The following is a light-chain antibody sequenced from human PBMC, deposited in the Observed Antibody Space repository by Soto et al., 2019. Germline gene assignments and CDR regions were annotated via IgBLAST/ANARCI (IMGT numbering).Light chain of an antibody. CDR1: QSVSSY. Sequence: VLSQSPVILSLSTWERVTISCRASQSVSSYLAWDQQKPGPAPRLLIYDASNRATGIPARFSGSGSGTDFTLTISSLEPDDFAVYYCPQRSNCRFGQG. V-gene: IGKV3-11*01. CDR3: PQRSNCR. J-gene: IGKJ1*01. CDR2: DAS.